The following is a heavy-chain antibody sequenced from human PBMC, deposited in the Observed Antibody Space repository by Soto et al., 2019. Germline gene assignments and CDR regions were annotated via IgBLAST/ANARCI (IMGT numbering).Heavy chain of an antibody. Sequence: QITLKESGPTLVKPTQTLTLTCTFSGFSLRNSGVGVGWIRQPPGKSLEWLALIYWDDDKRYSPYLKSRLTITKDTSKNQVVLTMTNMDPVDTATYYCARLTTGGFYFDYWGQGTLVTVSS. CDR3: ARLTTGGFYFDY. D-gene: IGHD4-17*01. V-gene: IGHV2-5*02. CDR1: GFSLRNSGVG. CDR2: IYWDDDK. J-gene: IGHJ4*02.